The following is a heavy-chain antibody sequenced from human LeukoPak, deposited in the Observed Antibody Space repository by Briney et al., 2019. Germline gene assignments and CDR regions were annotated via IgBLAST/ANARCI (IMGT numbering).Heavy chain of an antibody. D-gene: IGHD3-10*01. CDR2: ITATGGGT. CDR1: GFTFSSYA. CDR3: AKLLWCGVPQGALDV. J-gene: IGHJ6*02. Sequence: GGSLRLSCAASGFTFSSYAMNWVRQAPGKGLEWVSGITATGGGTAYSDSVKGRFTISRDNSKDTLYLQMNSLRAEDTAAYYCAKLLWCGVPQGALDVWGQGSAVTVSS. V-gene: IGHV3-23*01.